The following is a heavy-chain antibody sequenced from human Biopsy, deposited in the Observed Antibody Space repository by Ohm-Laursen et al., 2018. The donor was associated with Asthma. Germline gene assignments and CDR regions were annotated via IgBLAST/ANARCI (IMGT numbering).Heavy chain of an antibody. CDR2: ISSSTNTI. CDR3: ARDPSLLGFDY. V-gene: IGHV3-48*01. D-gene: IGHD3-10*01. Sequence: SLRLSCSASGFSFSSYSMNWVRQVPGKGLEWIAYISSSTNTIYYADSVKGRFTISRDNVGDFLYLQMKTLRAEDTAVYYCARDPSLLGFDYWGRGTLVTVSS. CDR1: GFSFSSYS. J-gene: IGHJ4*02.